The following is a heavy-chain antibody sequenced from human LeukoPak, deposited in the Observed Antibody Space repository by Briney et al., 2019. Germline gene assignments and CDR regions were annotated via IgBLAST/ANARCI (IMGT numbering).Heavy chain of an antibody. V-gene: IGHV1-2*02. CDR3: ARAWGCSSTSCHLDYYYYGMDV. CDR2: INPNSGGT. CDR1: GYTFTGYY. Sequence: ASVKVSCKASGYTFTGYYMHWVRQAPGQGLEWMGWINPNSGGTNYAQKFQGRVTMTRDTSIGTAYMELSRLRSDDTAVYYCARAWGCSSTSCHLDYYYYGMDVWGQGTTVTVSS. J-gene: IGHJ6*02. D-gene: IGHD2-2*01.